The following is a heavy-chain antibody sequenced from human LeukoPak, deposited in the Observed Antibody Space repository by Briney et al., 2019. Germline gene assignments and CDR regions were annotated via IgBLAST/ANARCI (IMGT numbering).Heavy chain of an antibody. D-gene: IGHD3-3*01. CDR1: GYTCTSYG. J-gene: IGHJ4*02. CDR2: ISAYNGNT. Sequence: ASVKVSCKASGYTCTSYGISWVRQAPGQGLEWMGWISAYNGNTNYAQKLQGRVTMTTDTSTSTAYMELRSLRSDDTAVYYCARDQGYYDFWSGPDRPFDYWGQGTLVTVSS. CDR3: ARDQGYYDFWSGPDRPFDY. V-gene: IGHV1-18*01.